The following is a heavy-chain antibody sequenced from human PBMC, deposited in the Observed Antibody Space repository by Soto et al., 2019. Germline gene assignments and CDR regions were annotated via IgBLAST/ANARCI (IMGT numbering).Heavy chain of an antibody. J-gene: IGHJ4*02. CDR2: IFSNDEK. CDR3: ARIKEEAVTTLFFDY. CDR1: GFSLSNARMG. Sequence: QVTLKESGPVLVKPTETLTLTCTVSGFSLSNARMGVSWIRQPPGKALEWLAHIFSNDEKSYSTSLKRRLTISQDTSKSQVVLTMTNMDPVDTATYYCARIKEEAVTTLFFDYWGQGTLVTVSS. V-gene: IGHV2-26*01. D-gene: IGHD4-17*01.